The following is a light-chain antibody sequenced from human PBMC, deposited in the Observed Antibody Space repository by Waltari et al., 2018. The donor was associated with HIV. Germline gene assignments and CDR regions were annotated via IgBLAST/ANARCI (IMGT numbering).Light chain of an antibody. CDR3: AAWDGSLNGHVV. CDR2: SNK. CDR1: SSNIGSNT. V-gene: IGLV1-44*01. Sequence: QSVLTQPPSASGTPGQRVTISCSGSSSNIGSNTVNWYQQLPGTAPKLLIYSNKQRPSGVPDRFSCSKSGTSASLAISGLQSEDEADYYCAAWDGSLNGHVVFGGGTKLTVL. J-gene: IGLJ2*01.